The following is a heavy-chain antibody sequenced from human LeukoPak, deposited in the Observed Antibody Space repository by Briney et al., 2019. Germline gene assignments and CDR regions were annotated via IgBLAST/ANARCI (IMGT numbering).Heavy chain of an antibody. Sequence: SQTLSLTCTVSGGSISSGGYSWSWIRQHPGKGLEWIGYIYYSGSTYYNPSLKSRVTISVDTSKNQFSLKLNSVSAADTAVYYCARDKTPNYSRDYYYGMDVWGQGTTVTVSS. J-gene: IGHJ6*02. D-gene: IGHD4-11*01. CDR1: GGSISSGGYS. CDR3: ARDKTPNYSRDYYYGMDV. V-gene: IGHV4-31*03. CDR2: IYYSGST.